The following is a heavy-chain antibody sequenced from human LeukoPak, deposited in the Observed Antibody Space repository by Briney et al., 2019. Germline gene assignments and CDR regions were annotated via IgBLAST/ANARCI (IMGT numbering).Heavy chain of an antibody. Sequence: PGGSLRLSCAASGFTFSDYYMSWIRQAPGKGLEWVSYISSSGSTIYYADSVKGRFTISRDNAKNSLYLQMNSLRAEDTAVYYCARDLSYSSSVANDYWGQGTLVTVSS. V-gene: IGHV3-11*04. CDR1: GFTFSDYY. CDR2: ISSSGSTI. CDR3: ARDLSYSSSVANDY. D-gene: IGHD6-6*01. J-gene: IGHJ4*02.